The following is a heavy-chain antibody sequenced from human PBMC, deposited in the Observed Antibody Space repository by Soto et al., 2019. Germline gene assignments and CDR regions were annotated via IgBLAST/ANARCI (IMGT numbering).Heavy chain of an antibody. J-gene: IGHJ4*02. CDR3: ARVWFGESEDY. V-gene: IGHV1-18*01. CDR1: GYTFTSYG. D-gene: IGHD3-10*01. Sequence: QVPLVQSGAEVKKPGASVKVSCKASGYTFTSYGITWVRLAPGQGLGWMGGISTYNGHTNYAQKLQVRLTMTTDTSTSTAYMELRSLRYDDTAVYYCARVWFGESEDYWGQGTLVTVSS. CDR2: ISTYNGHT.